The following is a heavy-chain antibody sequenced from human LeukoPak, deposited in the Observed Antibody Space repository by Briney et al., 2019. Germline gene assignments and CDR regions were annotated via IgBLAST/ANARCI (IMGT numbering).Heavy chain of an antibody. CDR2: IRYDGSNK. Sequence: WGVLRLSCAASGFTFSSYGMHWVRQAPGKGLEWVAFIRYDGSNKYYADSVKGRFTISRDNSKNTLYLQMNSLRAEDTAVYYCAKAGGGNGVDYWGRGTLVTVSS. J-gene: IGHJ4*02. D-gene: IGHD4-23*01. CDR1: GFTFSSYG. V-gene: IGHV3-30*02. CDR3: AKAGGGNGVDY.